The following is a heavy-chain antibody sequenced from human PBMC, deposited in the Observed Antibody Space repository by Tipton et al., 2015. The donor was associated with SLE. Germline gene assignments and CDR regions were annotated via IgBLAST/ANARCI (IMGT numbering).Heavy chain of an antibody. V-gene: IGHV4-59*12. CDR3: ARGSGWHLY. CDR1: GVSISSSF. D-gene: IGHD1-26*01. J-gene: IGHJ4*02. Sequence: TLSLTCSVSGVSISSSFWTWIRQPQGKGLEWIGYVDDSGRTSYNASLNGRVTMSADTSRSQFSLKLASLTSADTAVYYCARGSGWHLYWGQGILVTVSA. CDR2: VDDSGRT.